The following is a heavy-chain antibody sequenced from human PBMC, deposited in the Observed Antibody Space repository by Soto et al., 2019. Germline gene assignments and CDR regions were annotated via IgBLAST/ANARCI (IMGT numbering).Heavy chain of an antibody. CDR3: ARAPYINAWYRFDL. CDR1: GFTFSGYW. D-gene: IGHD6-13*01. Sequence: GGSLRLSCEASGFTFSGYWMSWVRQAPGKGLEWVADIKHDGSVKFYVDSVKGRFTISRDNAKKLLYLQMSGLRAEDTALYYCARAPYINAWYRFDLWGQGALVTVSS. CDR2: IKHDGSVK. J-gene: IGHJ4*02. V-gene: IGHV3-7*03.